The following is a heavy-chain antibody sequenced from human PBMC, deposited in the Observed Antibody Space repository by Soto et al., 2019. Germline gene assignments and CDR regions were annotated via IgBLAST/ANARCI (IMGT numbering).Heavy chain of an antibody. CDR1: GGTFSSYA. CDR2: INPNIGGT. V-gene: IGHV1-2*02. D-gene: IGHD6-13*01. J-gene: IGHJ3*02. Sequence: ASVKVSCKASGGTFSSYAISWVRQAPGQGLEWMGWINPNIGGTNYAQKFQGRVTMTRDASTSTAYMEPSRLRYDQTAVYYCARAKKAEAGFHEAPTRHDAFDIWGQLTMVTVSS. CDR3: ARAKKAEAGFHEAPTRHDAFDI.